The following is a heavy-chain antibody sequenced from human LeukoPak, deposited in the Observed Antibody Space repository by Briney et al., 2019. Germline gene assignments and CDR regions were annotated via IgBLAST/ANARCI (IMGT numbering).Heavy chain of an antibody. CDR1: GGSVSSYY. CDR2: MYYSGST. D-gene: IGHD4-17*01. V-gene: IGHV4-59*02. CDR3: AGYGEYWDWYFDL. Sequence: ASETLSLTCTVSGGSVSSYYWSWIRQPPGKGLEWIGYMYYSGSTNYNPSLKSRVTISIDTSKNQFSLKLNSVTAADTAVYYFAGYGEYWDWYFDLWGRGTPVTVSP. J-gene: IGHJ2*01.